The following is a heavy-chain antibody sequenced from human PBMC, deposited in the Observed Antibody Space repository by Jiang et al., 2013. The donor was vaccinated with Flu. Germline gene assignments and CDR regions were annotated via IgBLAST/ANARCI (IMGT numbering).Heavy chain of an antibody. CDR1: GDSVSSNSAA. CDR3: ARVDYYDSSRSIGAFDI. V-gene: IGHV6-1*01. J-gene: IGHJ3*02. D-gene: IGHD3-22*01. Sequence: TSQTLSLTCAISGDSVSSNSAAWNWIRQSPSRGLEWLGRTYYRSKWYNDYAVSVKSRITINPDTSKNQFSLQLNSVTPEDTAVYYCARVDYYDSSRSIGAFDIWGQGTMVTRLF. CDR2: TYYRSKWYN.